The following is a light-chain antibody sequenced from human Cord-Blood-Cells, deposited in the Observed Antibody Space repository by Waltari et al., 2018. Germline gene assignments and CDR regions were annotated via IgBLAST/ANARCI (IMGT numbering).Light chain of an antibody. Sequence: DIQLTQSPSFLSASVGDRVTITCRASQGISSYLAWYQQKPGKAPKLLIYAASTLQSGVPSRFSGSGSGTEFNLTISRPQPEDFATYYCQQLNSYPLTFGPGTKVDIK. CDR3: QQLNSYPLT. CDR2: AAS. J-gene: IGKJ3*01. CDR1: QGISSY. V-gene: IGKV1-9*01.